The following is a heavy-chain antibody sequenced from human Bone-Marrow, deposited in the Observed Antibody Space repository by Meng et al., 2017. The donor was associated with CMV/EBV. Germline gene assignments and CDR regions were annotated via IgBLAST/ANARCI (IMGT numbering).Heavy chain of an antibody. Sequence: SGGTFSSYTISWVRQAPGQGLEWMGRIIPILGIANYAQKFKGRVTITADKSTSTAYMELSSLRSEDTAVYYCARDLDSSSWRQFDPWGQGTLVTVSS. D-gene: IGHD6-13*01. J-gene: IGHJ5*02. CDR1: GGTFSSYT. V-gene: IGHV1-69*04. CDR3: ARDLDSSSWRQFDP. CDR2: IIPILGIA.